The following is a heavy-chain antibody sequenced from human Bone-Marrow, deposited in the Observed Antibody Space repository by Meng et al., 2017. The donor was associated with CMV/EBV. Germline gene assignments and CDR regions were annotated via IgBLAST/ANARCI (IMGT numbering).Heavy chain of an antibody. CDR1: FTFTSYW. D-gene: IGHD2-2*01. CDR3: AKDPLYIVVVPAGAFDY. CDR2: ISYDGSNK. V-gene: IGHV3-30*18. Sequence: FTFTSYWMAWVRQAPGKGLEWVAVISYDGSNKYYADSVKGRFTISRDNSKNTLYLQMNSLRAEDTAVYYCAKDPLYIVVVPAGAFDYWGQGTLVTVSS. J-gene: IGHJ4*02.